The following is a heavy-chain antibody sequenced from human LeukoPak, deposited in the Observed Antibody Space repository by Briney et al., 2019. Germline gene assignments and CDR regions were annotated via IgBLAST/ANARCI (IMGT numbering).Heavy chain of an antibody. J-gene: IGHJ4*02. CDR3: ARDRIDSSGYYSFDC. D-gene: IGHD3-22*01. V-gene: IGHV4-59*12. CDR1: GGSINPYF. Sequence: SETLSLTCTVSGGSINPYFWSWIRQPPGKGLEWIGHIYYSGSTYYNPSLKSRVVIPVDTSKNQFSLNLSSVTAADTAVYYCARDRIDSSGYYSFDCWGQGTLVTVSS. CDR2: IYYSGST.